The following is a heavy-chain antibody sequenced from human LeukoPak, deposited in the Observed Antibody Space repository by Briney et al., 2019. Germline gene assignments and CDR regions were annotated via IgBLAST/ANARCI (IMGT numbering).Heavy chain of an antibody. J-gene: IGHJ4*02. V-gene: IGHV3-30*04. D-gene: IGHD4-17*01. CDR1: GYTFTSYY. Sequence: SCKTSGYTFTSYYIHWVRQAPGKGLEWVAVISFDGSNQYYADSVKGRFTISRENSKNTLYLQMNSLKTEDTAVYYCARPMSTVTGPLDYWGQGTLVSVSS. CDR2: ISFDGSNQ. CDR3: ARPMSTVTGPLDY.